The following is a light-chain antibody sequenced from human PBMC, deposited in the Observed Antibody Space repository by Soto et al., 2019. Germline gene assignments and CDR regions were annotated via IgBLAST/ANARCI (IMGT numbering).Light chain of an antibody. CDR2: EVT. V-gene: IGLV2-8*01. CDR3: SSYAGSRYV. J-gene: IGLJ1*01. CDR1: SSDVGGCNY. Sequence: QSVLTQPPSASGSPGQSVTISCTGTSSDVGGCNYVSWYQQHPGKAPKLMIYEVTKRLSGVPDRFSGSKSGNTASLTVSGLQAEDEADYYCSSYAGSRYVFGTGTQLTVL.